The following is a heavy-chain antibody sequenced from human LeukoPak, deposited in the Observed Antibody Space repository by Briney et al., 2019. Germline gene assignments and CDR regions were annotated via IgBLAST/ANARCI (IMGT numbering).Heavy chain of an antibody. CDR2: IYHSGNT. V-gene: IGHV4-38-2*02. J-gene: IGHJ4*02. CDR3: ARDTRYYYDRSGYFYLGFDY. Sequence: SETLSLTCAVSGYSISSGHYWAWVRQPPGKGLEWIGSIYHSGNTYYNASLKSRVSISVDTSKNQFSLKLTSMTAADTAIYYCARDTRYYYDRSGYFYLGFDYWGQGTLVTVSS. D-gene: IGHD3-22*01. CDR1: GYSISSGHY.